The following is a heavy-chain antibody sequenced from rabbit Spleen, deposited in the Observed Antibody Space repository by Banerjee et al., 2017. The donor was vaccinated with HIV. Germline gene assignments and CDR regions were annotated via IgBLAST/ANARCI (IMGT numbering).Heavy chain of an antibody. CDR1: GFSFSSSYY. V-gene: IGHV1S40*01. Sequence: QSLEESGGDLVKPGASLTLTCTASGFSFSSSYYMCWVRQAPGKGLEWIACISGGSGRTWYANWAKGRSTISRISSTTVTLQMTSLTAADTATHFCARDLGSVVGWNFKLWGPGTLVTVS. D-gene: IGHD1-1*01. CDR3: ARDLGSVVGWNFKL. J-gene: IGHJ4*01. CDR2: ISGGSGRT.